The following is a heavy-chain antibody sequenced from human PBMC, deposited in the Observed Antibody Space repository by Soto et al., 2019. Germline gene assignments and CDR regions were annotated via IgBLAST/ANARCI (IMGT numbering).Heavy chain of an antibody. CDR2: ISWNSGSI. V-gene: IGHV3-9*01. J-gene: IGHJ4*02. Sequence: EVQLVESGGGLVQPGRSLRLSCAASGFTFDDYAMHWVRQAPGKGLEWVSGISWNSGSIGYAVSVKGRFTISRDNVKNSLYLQMNSLRAEDTALYYCAKGGYNWNSYLHYWGQGTLVTVSS. CDR1: GFTFDDYA. D-gene: IGHD1-7*01. CDR3: AKGGYNWNSYLHY.